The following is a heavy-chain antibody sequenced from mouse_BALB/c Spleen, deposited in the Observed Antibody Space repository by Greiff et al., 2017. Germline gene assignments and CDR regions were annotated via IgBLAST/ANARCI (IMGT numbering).Heavy chain of an antibody. CDR3: ARWITPYYAMDY. CDR2: INPSNGRT. Sequence: QVQLQQPGAELVKPGASVKLSCKASGYTFTSYWMHWVKQRPGQGLEWIGEINPSNGRTNYNEKFKSKATLTVDKSSSTAYMKLSSLTSEDSAVYYCARWITPYYAMDYWGQGTSVTVSS. J-gene: IGHJ4*01. V-gene: IGHV1S81*02. D-gene: IGHD2-4*01. CDR1: GYTFTSYW.